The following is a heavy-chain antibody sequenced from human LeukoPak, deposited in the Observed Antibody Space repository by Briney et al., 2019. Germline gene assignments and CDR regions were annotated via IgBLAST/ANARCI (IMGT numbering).Heavy chain of an antibody. V-gene: IGHV4-61*01. D-gene: IGHD2-2*01. CDR2: RYHSGSS. Sequence: PSETLSLTCTVSGGSVSSGSYYWSWIRQPPGKGPEWMGFRYHSGSSNYNPSLKGRVAISVDTSKNQFSLKLNSVTAADTAVYYCARGYCSSTICFQYFHHWGQGTLVTVSS. CDR3: ARGYCSSTICFQYFHH. CDR1: GGSVSSGSYY. J-gene: IGHJ1*01.